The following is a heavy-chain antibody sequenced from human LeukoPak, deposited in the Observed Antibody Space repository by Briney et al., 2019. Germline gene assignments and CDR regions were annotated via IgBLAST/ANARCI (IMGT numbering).Heavy chain of an antibody. J-gene: IGHJ4*02. D-gene: IGHD6-6*01. CDR1: GVSFSNYY. CDR3: ARGGEYSSSPVIDY. V-gene: IGHV4-59*01. Sequence: PSETLSLTCTVSGVSFSNYYWTWIRQPPGRGLEWIGYIFYSGDTNYNPSLKSRVTISVDTSKNQFSLKLSSVTAADTAVYYCARGGEYSSSPVIDYWAREPWSPSPQ. CDR2: IFYSGDT.